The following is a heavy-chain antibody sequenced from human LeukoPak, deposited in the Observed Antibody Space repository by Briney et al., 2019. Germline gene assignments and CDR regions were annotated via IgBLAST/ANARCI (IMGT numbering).Heavy chain of an antibody. Sequence: GGSLRLSCAASGFTFSTYGIHWVRQAPGKGLEWVAVISYDGSNKYYADSVKGRFTISRDNPKNTLYLQMNSLRAEDTAVYYCANDRRSDEYYFDYWGQGTLVTVSS. J-gene: IGHJ4*02. CDR3: ANDRRSDEYYFDY. CDR1: GFTFSTYG. V-gene: IGHV3-30*18. CDR2: ISYDGSNK.